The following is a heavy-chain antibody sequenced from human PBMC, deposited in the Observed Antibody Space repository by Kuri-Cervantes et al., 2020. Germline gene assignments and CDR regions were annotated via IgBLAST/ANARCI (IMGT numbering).Heavy chain of an antibody. V-gene: IGHV4-39*01. CDR1: GGSISSSSYY. CDR3: ARHVIWDYYYGMDV. CDR2: IYYSGST. J-gene: IGHJ6*02. D-gene: IGHD3-16*02. Sequence: GSLRLSCTVSGGSISSSSYYWGWIHQPPGEGLEWIGSIYYSGSTYYNPSLKSRVTISVDTSKNQFSLKLSSVTAADTAVYYCARHVIWDYYYGMDVWGQGTTVTVSS.